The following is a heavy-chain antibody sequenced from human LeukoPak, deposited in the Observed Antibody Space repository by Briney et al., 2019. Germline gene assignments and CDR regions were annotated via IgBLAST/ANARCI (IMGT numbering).Heavy chain of an antibody. Sequence: GSLRLSCAASGFTFSSYWMSWVRQAPGKGLEWVSYITNGGSTIHHADSVKGRFTISRDNAKKTLYLQMNSLRAEDTAVYYCARSIGLTGGGVDVWGQGTTVTVSS. D-gene: IGHD3-9*01. CDR1: GFTFSSYW. CDR3: ARSIGLTGGGVDV. CDR2: ITNGGSTI. V-gene: IGHV3-48*04. J-gene: IGHJ6*02.